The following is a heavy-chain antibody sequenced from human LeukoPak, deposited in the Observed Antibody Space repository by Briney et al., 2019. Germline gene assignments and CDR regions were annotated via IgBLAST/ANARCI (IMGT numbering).Heavy chain of an antibody. CDR3: AKDRAGSYLEPSDY. CDR1: GFTFSSYA. V-gene: IGHV3-23*01. J-gene: IGHJ4*02. CDR2: ISGSGGST. D-gene: IGHD3-10*01. Sequence: HPGGSLRLSCAASGFTFSSYAMSWVRQAPGKGLEWVSAISGSGGSTYYADSVKGRFTISRDNSKNTLYLQMNSLRAEDTAVYYCAKDRAGSYLEPSDYWGQGTLVTVSS.